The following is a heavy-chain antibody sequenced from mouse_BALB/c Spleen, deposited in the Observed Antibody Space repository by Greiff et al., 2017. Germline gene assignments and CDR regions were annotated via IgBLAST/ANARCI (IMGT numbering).Heavy chain of an antibody. CDR1: GYTFTSYW. CDR2: IYPGDGDT. CDR3: ARSGWDVFDY. V-gene: IGHV1-87*01. Sequence: QVQLQQSGAELARPGASVKLSCKASGYTFTSYWMQWVKQRPGQGLEWIGAIYPGDGDTRYTQKFKGKATLTADKSSSTAYMQLSSLASEDSAVYYCARSGWDVFDYWGQGTTLTVSS. D-gene: IGHD4-1*01. J-gene: IGHJ2*01.